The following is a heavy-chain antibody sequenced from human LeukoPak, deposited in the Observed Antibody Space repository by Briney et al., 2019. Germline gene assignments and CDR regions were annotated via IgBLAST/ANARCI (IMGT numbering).Heavy chain of an antibody. V-gene: IGHV4-4*07. J-gene: IGHJ3*01. Sequence: SETLSLTCAVSGGSISSNYWNWIRQAAGKGLEWIGRIHSSGSTNYNPSLKSRVTMSVDTSKNQFSLNLSSVTAADTAVYYCARANAFDLWGHGTMVTVFS. CDR3: ARANAFDL. CDR1: GGSISSNY. CDR2: IHSSGST.